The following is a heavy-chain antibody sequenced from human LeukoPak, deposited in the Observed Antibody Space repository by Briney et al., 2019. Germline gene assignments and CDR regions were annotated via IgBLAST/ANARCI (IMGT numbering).Heavy chain of an antibody. Sequence: SVKVSCKASGGTFSSYAISWVRQAPGQGLEWMGRIIPILGIANYAQKFQGRVTITADKSTSTAYMELSSLRSEDTAVYYCAIYYGGNSSGYYYYGMDVWGQGTTVTVSS. CDR2: IIPILGIA. CDR1: GGTFSSYA. V-gene: IGHV1-69*04. D-gene: IGHD4-23*01. J-gene: IGHJ6*02. CDR3: AIYYGGNSSGYYYYGMDV.